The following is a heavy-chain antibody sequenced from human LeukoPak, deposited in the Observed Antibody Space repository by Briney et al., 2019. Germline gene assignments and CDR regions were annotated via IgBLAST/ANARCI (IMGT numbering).Heavy chain of an antibody. D-gene: IGHD6-13*01. CDR2: ISSSSSYI. CDR3: ARGSSSWYEFDAFDI. CDR1: GFTFSSYS. Sequence: GGSLRLSCAASGFTFSSYSMNWVRQAPGKGLEWVSSISSSSSYIYYADSVKGRFTISRDNAKNSLYLQMNSLRAEDTAVYYCARGSSSWYEFDAFDIWGQGTMVTVSS. V-gene: IGHV3-21*01. J-gene: IGHJ3*02.